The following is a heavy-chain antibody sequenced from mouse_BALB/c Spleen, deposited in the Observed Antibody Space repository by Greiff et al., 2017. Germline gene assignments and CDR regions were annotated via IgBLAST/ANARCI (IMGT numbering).Heavy chain of an antibody. Sequence: VQLQQPGAELVRPGASVKLSCKASGYTFTSYWINWVKQRPGQGLEWIGNIYPSDSYTNYNQKFKDKATLTVDKSSSTAYMQLSSPTSEDSAVYYCTRKEVAYYFDYWGQGTTLTVSS. V-gene: IGHV1-69*02. CDR2: IYPSDSYT. D-gene: IGHD1-1*02. CDR1: GYTFTSYW. CDR3: TRKEVAYYFDY. J-gene: IGHJ2*01.